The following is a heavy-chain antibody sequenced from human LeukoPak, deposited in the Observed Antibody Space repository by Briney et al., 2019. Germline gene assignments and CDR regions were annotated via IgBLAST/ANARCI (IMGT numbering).Heavy chain of an antibody. J-gene: IGHJ4*02. V-gene: IGHV4-4*07. D-gene: IGHD6-13*01. CDR3: ARDSLAIAAAGSWFDY. CDR2: IYTNGST. CDR1: GGSISSYY. Sequence: SETLSLTSTVSGGSISSYYWSWIRQPAGKGLEWIGRIYTNGSTNYNPSLKSRVTMSVDTSKNQFSLKLSSVTAADTRVYHCARDSLAIAAAGSWFDYWRQGTLVTVSS.